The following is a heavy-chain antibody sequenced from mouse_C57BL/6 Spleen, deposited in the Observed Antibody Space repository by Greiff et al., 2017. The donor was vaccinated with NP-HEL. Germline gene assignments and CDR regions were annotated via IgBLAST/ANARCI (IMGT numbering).Heavy chain of an antibody. CDR3: ASLYDGTYYFDY. CDR1: GYAFSSYW. J-gene: IGHJ2*01. CDR2: IYPGDGDT. V-gene: IGHV1-80*01. D-gene: IGHD2-3*01. Sequence: QVQLQQSGAELVKPGASVKISCKASGYAFSSYWMNWVKQRPGKGLEWIGQIYPGDGDTNYNGKFKGKATLTADKSSSTAYMQLSSLTSEDSAVYFCASLYDGTYYFDYWGQGTTLTVSS.